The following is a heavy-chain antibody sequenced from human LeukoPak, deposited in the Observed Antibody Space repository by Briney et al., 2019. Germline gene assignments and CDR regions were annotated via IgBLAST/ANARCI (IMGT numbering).Heavy chain of an antibody. V-gene: IGHV3-30*18. J-gene: IGHJ4*02. CDR2: ISYDGSNK. D-gene: IGHD2-15*01. CDR1: GFTFSSYG. CDR3: AKERTLGYCSGGSCQQPPDY. Sequence: PGRSLRLSCAASGFTFSSYGMHWIRGAPGKGLDWVAVISYDGSNKYYAGSVKGRFTISRDNSKNTLYLQMNSLRAEDTAVYYCAKERTLGYCSGGSCQQPPDYWGQGTLVTVSS.